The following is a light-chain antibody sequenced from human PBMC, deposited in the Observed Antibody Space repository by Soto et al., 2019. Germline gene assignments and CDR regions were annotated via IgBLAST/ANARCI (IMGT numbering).Light chain of an antibody. Sequence: EIVVTQSPALLSVSPGERVTLSSRASQSVISSIAWYQQKLGQAPRLLIYGASTRATGIPARFSGSGSGTEFFLTISSLQSEDFAMYYCQHYNNWLGTFGGGTKVEIK. V-gene: IGKV3-15*01. CDR2: GAS. CDR1: QSVISS. CDR3: QHYNNWLGT. J-gene: IGKJ4*01.